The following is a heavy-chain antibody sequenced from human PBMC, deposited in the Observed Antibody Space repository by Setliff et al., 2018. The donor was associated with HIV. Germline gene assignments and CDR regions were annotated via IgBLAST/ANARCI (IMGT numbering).Heavy chain of an antibody. V-gene: IGHV4-61*10. D-gene: IGHD3-3*01. Sequence: PSETLSLTCTVSGDSISSANYFWNWIRQPAGKGLEWIGEVNHSGTTNYNTSLKSRVTISGDTSKKQFSLKLSSVTAADTAVYYCARDRRSIFGVDTKNWFDPWGQGTLVTVSS. CDR2: VNHSGTT. CDR3: ARDRRSIFGVDTKNWFDP. CDR1: GDSISSANYF. J-gene: IGHJ5*02.